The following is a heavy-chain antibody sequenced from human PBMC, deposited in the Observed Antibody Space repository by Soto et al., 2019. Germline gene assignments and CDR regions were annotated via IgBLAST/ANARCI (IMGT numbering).Heavy chain of an antibody. D-gene: IGHD3-16*02. CDR2: IYWDDDK. CDR3: AHGESSMTTRYWYFDL. CDR1: GFSLSTSGMR. V-gene: IGHV2-5*02. Sequence: QITLKESGPTLVKPTQTLTLTCNFSGFSLSTSGMRVGWIRQPPGKALEWLALIYWDDDKRYSPSLKSRLTITXDTXKXPVVLTMTDVDPVDTATYYCAHGESSMTTRYWYFDLWGRGTLVTVSS. J-gene: IGHJ2*01.